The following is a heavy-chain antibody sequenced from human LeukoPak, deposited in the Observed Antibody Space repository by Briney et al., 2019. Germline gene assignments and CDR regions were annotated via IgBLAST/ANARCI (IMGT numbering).Heavy chain of an antibody. Sequence: GGSLRLSCAASGFTFKNHWMHWVRQAPGKGLEWVSAISGSGGSTYYADSVKGRFTISRDNSKNTLYLQMNSLRAEDTAVYYCAKDASSGWPNWFDPWGQGTLVTVSS. D-gene: IGHD6-19*01. CDR1: GFTFKNHW. V-gene: IGHV3-23*01. J-gene: IGHJ5*02. CDR2: ISGSGGST. CDR3: AKDASSGWPNWFDP.